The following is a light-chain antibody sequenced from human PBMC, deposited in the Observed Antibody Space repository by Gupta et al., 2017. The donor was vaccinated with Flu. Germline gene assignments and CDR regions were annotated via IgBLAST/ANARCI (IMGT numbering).Light chain of an antibody. CDR1: SSDGGGYNM. CDR3: SSYTGSSNCDV. V-gene: IGLV2-8*01. Sequence: QSALTQPLSASGSPGQSVTISCTASSSDGGGYNMVSWYQQHPAKAPKLMIYEVTKRPSGVPELFSGSKSGNTASLTVPGLQAREEADYYCSSYTGSSNCDVFGTGTKVTVL. CDR2: EVT. J-gene: IGLJ1*01.